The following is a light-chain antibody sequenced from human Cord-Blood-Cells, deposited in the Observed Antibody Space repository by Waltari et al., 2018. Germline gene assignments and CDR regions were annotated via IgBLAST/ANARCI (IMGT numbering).Light chain of an antibody. Sequence: DIQMTQSPSTLSASVGDRVTNTCRASQSISSWLAWYQQKPGKAPKLLIYDASSLESGVPSRFSGSGSGTEFTLTISSLQPYDFATYYCQQYNSYSPYTFGQGTKLEIK. V-gene: IGKV1-5*01. CDR3: QQYNSYSPYT. J-gene: IGKJ2*01. CDR1: QSISSW. CDR2: DAS.